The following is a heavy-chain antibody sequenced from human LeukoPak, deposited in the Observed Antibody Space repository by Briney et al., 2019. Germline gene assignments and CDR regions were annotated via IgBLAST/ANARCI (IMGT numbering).Heavy chain of an antibody. D-gene: IGHD2-21*01. Sequence: SETLSLTCAVYGESFSGYYWSWIRQPPGKGLEWIGEINHRGSTNYNPSLKSRVTISVDTSKAQFSLKLNSVTAADTAIYYCARGNITTGGAPFDPGGQGSLVPVPS. CDR2: INHRGST. V-gene: IGHV4-34*01. CDR3: ARGNITTGGAPFDP. CDR1: GESFSGYY. J-gene: IGHJ5*02.